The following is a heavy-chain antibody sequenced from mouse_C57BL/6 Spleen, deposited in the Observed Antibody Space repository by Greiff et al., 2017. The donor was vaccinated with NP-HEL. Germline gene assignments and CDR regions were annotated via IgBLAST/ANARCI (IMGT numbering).Heavy chain of an antibody. J-gene: IGHJ1*03. Sequence: EVQVVESGGGLVKPGGSLKLSCAASGFTFSDYGMHWVRQAPEKGLEWVAYISSGSSTIYYADTVKGRFTISRDNAKNTLFLQMTSLRSEDTAMYYCASGLWDDWYFDVWGTGTTVTVSS. V-gene: IGHV5-17*01. CDR1: GFTFSDYG. D-gene: IGHD4-1*01. CDR2: ISSGSSTI. CDR3: ASGLWDDWYFDV.